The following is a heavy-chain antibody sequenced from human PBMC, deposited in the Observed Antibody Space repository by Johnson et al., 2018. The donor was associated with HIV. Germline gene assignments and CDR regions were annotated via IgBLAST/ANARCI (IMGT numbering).Heavy chain of an antibody. CDR2: FNTDGSTT. D-gene: IGHD3-22*01. CDR1: GFTFSRYW. J-gene: IGHJ3*02. CDR3: ASREPYYYDSSGYLAFDI. V-gene: IGHV3-74*02. Sequence: VQLVESEGGLVQPGGSLRLSCAASGFTFSRYWMHWVRQATGKGLVWVSHFNTDGSTTSYADSVKGRFTIPRDNSKNTLYLQMNSLRAEDTAVYYCASREPYYYDSSGYLAFDIWGQGTMVTVSS.